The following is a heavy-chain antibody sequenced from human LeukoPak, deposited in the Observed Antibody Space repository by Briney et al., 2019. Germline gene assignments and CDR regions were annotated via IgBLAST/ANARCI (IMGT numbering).Heavy chain of an antibody. J-gene: IGHJ4*02. CDR2: ISGSGGST. V-gene: IGHV3-23*01. CDR3: AKGYYYDSSGYLPPFDY. Sequence: GGSLRLSCAASGFTFSSYAMSWVRQAPGKGLEWVSAISGSGGSTYYADSVKGRFTISRDNSKNTLYLQMNSLRAEDTAVYYCAKGYYYDSSGYLPPFDYWGQGTLVTVSS. D-gene: IGHD3-22*01. CDR1: GFTFSSYA.